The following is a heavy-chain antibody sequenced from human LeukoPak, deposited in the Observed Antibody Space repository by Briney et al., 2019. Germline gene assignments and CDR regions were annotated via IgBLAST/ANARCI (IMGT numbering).Heavy chain of an antibody. Sequence: PGGSLRLSCVASGFTFSPWWMTWVRQARAKGLEWVANIKQDGSEKYYVDSVKGRFTISRDNAKNSLYLQMNSLRAEDTAVYYCARGGYSSSWFWMYWGQGTLVTVSS. CDR3: ARGGYSSSWFWMY. V-gene: IGHV3-7*01. CDR1: GFTFSPWW. CDR2: IKQDGSEK. J-gene: IGHJ4*02. D-gene: IGHD6-13*01.